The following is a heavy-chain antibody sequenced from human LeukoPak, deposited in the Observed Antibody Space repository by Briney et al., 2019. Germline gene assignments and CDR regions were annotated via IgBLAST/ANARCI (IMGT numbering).Heavy chain of an antibody. Sequence: GGSLRLSCAASGFTFSSYWMSWVRQAPGKGLEWVANIKQDGSEKYYVDSVKGRFTISRDNAKNSLYLQMSSLRAEDTAIYYCARALISMIRGPFDYWGRGTLVTVSS. D-gene: IGHD3-10*01. CDR1: GFTFSSYW. CDR2: IKQDGSEK. J-gene: IGHJ4*02. V-gene: IGHV3-7*03. CDR3: ARALISMIRGPFDY.